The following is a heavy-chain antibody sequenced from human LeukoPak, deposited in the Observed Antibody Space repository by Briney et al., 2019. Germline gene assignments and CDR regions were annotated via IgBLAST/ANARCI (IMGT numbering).Heavy chain of an antibody. V-gene: IGHV4-59*01. CDR3: ARRGSSWDYFDY. D-gene: IGHD6-6*01. Sequence: SETLSLTCSVSGGSISSYYWSWIRKPPGKGLEWIGYIYYSGSTNYNPSLRSRVTISVDTSKSQFSLKLTSVTAADTAVYYCARRGSSWDYFDYWGQGALVTVSS. CDR2: IYYSGST. J-gene: IGHJ4*02. CDR1: GGSISSYY.